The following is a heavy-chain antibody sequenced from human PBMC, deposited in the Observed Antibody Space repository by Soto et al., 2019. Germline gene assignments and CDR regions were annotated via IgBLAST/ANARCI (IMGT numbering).Heavy chain of an antibody. J-gene: IGHJ5*02. CDR2: IYYSGST. CDR3: VRGSQWFDP. V-gene: IGHV4-30-4*01. Sequence: QVRLQESGPGLVKPSETLSLTCTVSGGSISSGDYYWSWIRQPPGKGLEWIGYIYYSGSTYYNPSLKSRVTISVDTSNNQYSLRLTSVTAADTAVYYCVRGSQWFDPWGQGTLVTVSS. CDR1: GGSISSGDYY.